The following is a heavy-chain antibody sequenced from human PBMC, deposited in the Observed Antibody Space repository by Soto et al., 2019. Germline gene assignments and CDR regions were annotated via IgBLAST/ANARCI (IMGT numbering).Heavy chain of an antibody. CDR2: ISTYKGNT. J-gene: IGHJ6*02. Sequence: ASVMVSCKTSGYTFTSYGISWVRQAPGQGLEWMGWISTYKGNTNYAQKLQGRVTMTTDTSTRTAYMDLRSLRSDDTAVYYCARGGYYDSSGSRNYHYYGMDVWGQGTTVTVSS. V-gene: IGHV1-18*01. CDR1: GYTFTSYG. D-gene: IGHD3-22*01. CDR3: ARGGYYDSSGSRNYHYYGMDV.